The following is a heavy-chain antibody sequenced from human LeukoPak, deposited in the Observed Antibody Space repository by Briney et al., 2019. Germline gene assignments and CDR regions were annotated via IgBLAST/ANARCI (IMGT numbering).Heavy chain of an antibody. CDR2: FDPEDGET. J-gene: IGHJ4*02. CDR1: GYTLTELS. Sequence: ASVKVSCKDSGYTLTELSMHWVRQAPGKGLEWMGGFDPEDGETPIFAQKFQGRVTMTEDTSTDTAYMELSSLRSEDTAVYYCATGTIYCSSCSDDYWGQGTLVTVSS. CDR3: ATGTIYCSSCSDDY. D-gene: IGHD2-2*01. V-gene: IGHV1-24*01.